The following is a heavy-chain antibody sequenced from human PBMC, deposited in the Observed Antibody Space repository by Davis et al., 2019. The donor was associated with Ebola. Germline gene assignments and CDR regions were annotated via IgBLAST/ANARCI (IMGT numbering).Heavy chain of an antibody. V-gene: IGHV1-3*01. CDR3: ARDLPGDYYYYGMDV. CDR2: INAGNGNT. CDR1: GYTFTSYA. D-gene: IGHD4-17*01. J-gene: IGHJ6*02. Sequence: AASVQVSCKASGYTFTSYAMHWVRQAPGQRLEWMGWINAGNGNTKYSQKFQGRVTITRDTSASTAYMELSSLRSEDTAVYYCARDLPGDYYYYGMDVWGQGTTVTVSS.